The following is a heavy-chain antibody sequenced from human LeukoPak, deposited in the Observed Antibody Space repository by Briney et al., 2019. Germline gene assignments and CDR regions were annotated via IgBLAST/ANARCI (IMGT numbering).Heavy chain of an antibody. D-gene: IGHD3-10*01. J-gene: IGHJ4*02. V-gene: IGHV4-34*01. CDR3: ARVNTMVRGVIPFDY. CDR2: INHSGST. CDR1: GGSFSGYY. Sequence: SETLSLTCAVYGGSFSGYYWSWIRQPPGKGLEWIGEINHSGSTNYNPSLKSRVTISVDTSKNQFSLKLSSVTAADTAVYYCARVNTMVRGVIPFDYWGQGTLVTVSS.